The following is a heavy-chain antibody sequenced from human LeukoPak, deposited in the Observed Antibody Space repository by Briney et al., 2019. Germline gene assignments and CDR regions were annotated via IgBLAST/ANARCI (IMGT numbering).Heavy chain of an antibody. CDR3: TRGYGYCSGGSCMIFDY. D-gene: IGHD2-15*01. CDR1: GYTFTSYG. V-gene: IGHV1-18*01. Sequence: ASVKVSCTASGYTFTSYGISWVRQAPGQGIGWMGWISAYTGKTNSAQKLPGRVTMTTDTSTSTAYMELRSLRSADTAVDYCTRGYGYCSGGSCMIFDYWGQGTLVTVSS. CDR2: ISAYTGKT. J-gene: IGHJ4*02.